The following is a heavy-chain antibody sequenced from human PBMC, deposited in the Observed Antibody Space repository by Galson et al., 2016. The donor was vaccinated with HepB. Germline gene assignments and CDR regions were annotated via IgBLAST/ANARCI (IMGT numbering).Heavy chain of an antibody. CDR3: ARVHRGYDFWSGRLYYFDY. J-gene: IGHJ4*02. Sequence: SETLSLTCAVYGGSFSGYYWSWIRQSPGKGLEWIGEINHGGNTRYNLSLKSRVTISVDTSKNQFSLKLSSVTAADTAVYYCARVHRGYDFWSGRLYYFDYWGQGTLVTVSS. V-gene: IGHV4-34*01. CDR2: INHGGNT. D-gene: IGHD3-3*01. CDR1: GGSFSGYY.